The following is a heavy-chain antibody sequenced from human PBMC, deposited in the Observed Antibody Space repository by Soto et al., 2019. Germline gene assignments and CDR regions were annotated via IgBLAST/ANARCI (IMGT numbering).Heavy chain of an antibody. J-gene: IGHJ4*02. CDR1: GGSISSGVYY. Sequence: SETLSLTCTVSGGSISSGVYYWNWIRQHPGKGLEWIGSMSYSGSTYYNPSLKSRVPTSVDTSENQFSLKLSSVTAADTAVYYCARGYFYDRSGSSHLDYWGQGTLVTVS. CDR3: ARGYFYDRSGSSHLDY. CDR2: MSYSGST. D-gene: IGHD3-22*01. V-gene: IGHV4-31*03.